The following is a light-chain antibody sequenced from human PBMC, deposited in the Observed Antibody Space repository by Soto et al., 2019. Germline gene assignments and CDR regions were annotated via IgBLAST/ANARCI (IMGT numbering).Light chain of an antibody. CDR3: QKYNSPPRT. J-gene: IGKJ1*01. CDR2: AAS. CDR1: QGISNY. V-gene: IGKV1-27*01. Sequence: DIEMTQSPSSLSASVGDRVTITCRASQGISNYLAWYQQKPGQVPKLLIYAASTLQSGVPSRFSGSGSGTLFTLTISSLQPEDVATYYCQKYNSPPRTFGQGTKVEIK.